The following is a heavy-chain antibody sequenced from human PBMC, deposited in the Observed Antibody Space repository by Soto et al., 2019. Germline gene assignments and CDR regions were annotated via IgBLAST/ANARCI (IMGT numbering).Heavy chain of an antibody. D-gene: IGHD3-16*01. J-gene: IGHJ3*02. CDR1: GFTVSRNY. CDR2: IYSGGST. V-gene: IGHV3-53*01. Sequence: EVQLVESGGGLIQPGGSLRLSCVVSGFTVSRNYINWVRQAPGKGLEWVSVIYSGGSTYYADSVQGRFTISRDNSKNTLYLQMDRLRVEDTAVYYCAKDPWGGGDLNNDAFDMWGQGTMVTVSS. CDR3: AKDPWGGGDLNNDAFDM.